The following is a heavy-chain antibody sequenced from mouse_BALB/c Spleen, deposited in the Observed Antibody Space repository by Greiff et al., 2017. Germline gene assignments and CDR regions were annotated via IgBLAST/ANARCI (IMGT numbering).Heavy chain of an antibody. CDR3: TRSKRGYAMDD. V-gene: IGHV1-69*02. J-gene: IGHJ4*01. CDR1: GYTFTSYW. CDR2: IYPSDSYT. Sequence: QVQLQQSGAELVRPGASVKLSCKASGYTFTSYWINWVKQRPGQGLEWIGNIYPSDSYTNYNQKFKDKATLTVDKSSSTAYMQLSSPTSEDSAVYYCTRSKRGYAMDDWGQGTSVTVSS.